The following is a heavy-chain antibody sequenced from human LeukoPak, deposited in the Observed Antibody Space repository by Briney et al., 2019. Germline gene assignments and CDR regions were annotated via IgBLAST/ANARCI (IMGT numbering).Heavy chain of an antibody. CDR3: ARGNRLMIVLGEAFDI. D-gene: IGHD3-22*01. CDR1: GCTFSSYG. CDR2: IWYDGSNK. V-gene: IGHV3-33*01. J-gene: IGHJ3*02. Sequence: GGSLRLSCAASGCTFSSYGMHWVRQAPGKGLEWVAVIWYDGSNKYYADSVKGRFTISRDNSKNTLYLQMNSLRAEDTAVYYCARGNRLMIVLGEAFDIWGQGTMVTVSS.